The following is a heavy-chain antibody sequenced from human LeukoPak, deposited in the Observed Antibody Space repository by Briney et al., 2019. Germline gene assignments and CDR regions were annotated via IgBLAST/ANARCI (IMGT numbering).Heavy chain of an antibody. CDR2: INWDGVTT. V-gene: IGHV3-43*01. D-gene: IGHD5-24*01. J-gene: IGHJ4*02. CDR3: VKDFEIATIWSSGLGQ. CDR1: GFDFDDYT. Sequence: GGSLRLSCAASGFDFDDYTMHWVRQAPGKGLEWVSLINWDGVTTYYGDSVKGRFTTSRDDRQNALYLQMNNLRSEDTALYYCVKDFEIATIWSSGLGQWGQGTLVTVSS.